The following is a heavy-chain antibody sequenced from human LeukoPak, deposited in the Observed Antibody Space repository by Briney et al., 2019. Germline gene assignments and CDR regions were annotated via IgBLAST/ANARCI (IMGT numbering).Heavy chain of an antibody. CDR3: ARHSGDILTGYYRRWFDP. CDR2: IYPGDSDT. Sequence: GESLKISCKGSGYSFTSYWIGWVRQVPGKGLEWMGIIYPGDSDTRYSPSFQGQVTISADKSISTAYLQWRSLKASDTAMYYCARHSGDILTGYYRRWFDPWGQGTLVTVSS. V-gene: IGHV5-51*01. D-gene: IGHD3-9*01. CDR1: GYSFTSYW. J-gene: IGHJ5*02.